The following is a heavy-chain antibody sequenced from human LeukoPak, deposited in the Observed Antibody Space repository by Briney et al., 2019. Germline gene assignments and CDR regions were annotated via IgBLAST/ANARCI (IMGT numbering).Heavy chain of an antibody. CDR3: ARLGITAAGTRWFDP. V-gene: IGHV4-59*08. D-gene: IGHD6-13*01. Sequence: SETLSLTCTVSGGSISSYYWSWIRQPPGKGLEWIGYIYYSGSTNYNPSLKSRVTISVDTSKNQFSLKLSSVTAADTAVYYCARLGITAAGTRWFDPWGQGTLVTVSS. CDR2: IYYSGST. J-gene: IGHJ5*02. CDR1: GGSISSYY.